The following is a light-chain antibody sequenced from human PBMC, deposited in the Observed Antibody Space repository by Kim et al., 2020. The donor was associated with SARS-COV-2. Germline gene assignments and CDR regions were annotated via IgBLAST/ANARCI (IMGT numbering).Light chain of an antibody. CDR3: QQYYSDPLS. CDR2: AAS. CDR1: QGIKNY. J-gene: IGKJ4*01. Sequence: DIQMTQSPSSLSASVGDRVTITCRASQGIKNYLGWIQLRPGKAPKSLIYAASTLHIGVPSRFSGSASGTDFTLTITRLQPEDFAFYYCQQYYSDPLSFGGGTKVDIK. V-gene: IGKV1-16*01.